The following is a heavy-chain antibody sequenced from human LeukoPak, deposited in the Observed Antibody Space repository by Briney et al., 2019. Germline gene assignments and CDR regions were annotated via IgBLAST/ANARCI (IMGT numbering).Heavy chain of an antibody. CDR1: GYTFTSYG. D-gene: IGHD3-3*01. CDR2: ISAHNGNT. CDR3: ARDGRSVLRFLEWLSYNNWFDP. Sequence: ASVKVSCKASGYTFTSYGISWVRQAPGQGLEWMGWISAHNGNTNYAQKLQGRVTMTTDTSTSTAYMELRSLRSDDTAVYYCARDGRSVLRFLEWLSYNNWFDPWGQGTLVTVSS. V-gene: IGHV1-18*01. J-gene: IGHJ5*02.